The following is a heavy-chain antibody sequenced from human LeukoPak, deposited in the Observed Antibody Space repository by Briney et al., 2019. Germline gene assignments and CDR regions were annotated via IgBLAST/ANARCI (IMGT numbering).Heavy chain of an antibody. CDR2: IYYSGST. CDR1: VGSISSSSYY. CDR3: ARWNTRPPRLYDY. Sequence: SETLSLTCTVSVGSISSSSYYWGWIRQPPGKGLEWIGSIYYSGSTYYNPSLKSRVTISVDTSKTQFSLKLSSVTAADTAVYYCARWNTRPPRLYDYWGQGTLVTVSS. D-gene: IGHD1/OR15-1a*01. V-gene: IGHV4-39*01. J-gene: IGHJ4*02.